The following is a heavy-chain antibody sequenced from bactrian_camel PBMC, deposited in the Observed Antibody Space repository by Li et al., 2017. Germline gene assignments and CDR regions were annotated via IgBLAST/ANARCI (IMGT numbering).Heavy chain of an antibody. J-gene: IGHJ4*01. Sequence: QVQLVESGGGSVQAGGSLKLSCVGPGYTLPLHMAWFRRLPGQGREGVAAIAADGSTNYADSVKGRFTISRASDKVTLSLQMNSLKPEDTATYYCAAGQGVGWCLDVIRVGAEADIDYWGHGTQVTVS. V-gene: IGHV3S53*01. CDR2: IAADGST. CDR1: GYTLPLH. D-gene: IGHD5*01. CDR3: AAGQGVGWCLDVIRVGAEADIDY.